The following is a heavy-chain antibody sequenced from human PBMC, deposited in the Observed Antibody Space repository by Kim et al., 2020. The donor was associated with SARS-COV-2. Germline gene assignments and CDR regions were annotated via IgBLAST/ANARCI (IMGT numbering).Heavy chain of an antibody. CDR1: GASISTTSDY. D-gene: IGHD3-9*01. CDR2: ISYRGNT. Sequence: SETLSLTCTVSGASISTTSDYWGWVRQSPGKGLEWVGTISYRGNTYYNPSLKTRLTISVDTSNNQFSLKLNSVTAAYTAVYYCAVSTGYYQGLDYWGQGT. J-gene: IGHJ4*02. V-gene: IGHV4-39*01. CDR3: AVSTGYYQGLDY.